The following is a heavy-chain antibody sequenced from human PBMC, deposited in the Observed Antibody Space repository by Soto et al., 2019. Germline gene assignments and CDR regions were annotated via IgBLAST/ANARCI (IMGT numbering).Heavy chain of an antibody. Sequence: ASVKLSCKASGYTFTSYGINWVRQAPGQRLEWMGWINAGNGNTKYAQKFQGRVTITRDTSASTAYMELSSLRSEDTAVYYCARDPGEWPDYWGQGTLVTVSS. CDR1: GYTFTSYG. V-gene: IGHV1-3*01. J-gene: IGHJ4*02. CDR3: ARDPGEWPDY. D-gene: IGHD3-3*01. CDR2: INAGNGNT.